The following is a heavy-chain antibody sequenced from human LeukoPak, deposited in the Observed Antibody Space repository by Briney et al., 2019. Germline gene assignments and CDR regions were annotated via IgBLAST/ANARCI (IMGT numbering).Heavy chain of an antibody. CDR1: GGSISSTGYY. J-gene: IGHJ4*02. Sequence: SETLSPTCTVSGGSISSTGYYWGWIRQPPGMGLEWIGSIYYSGSTYYNPSLKSRVTISVDTSKNQFSLKLSSVTAADTAVYYCARTHDYGDYATFDYWGQGTLVTVSS. CDR2: IYYSGST. V-gene: IGHV4-39*07. CDR3: ARTHDYGDYATFDY. D-gene: IGHD4-17*01.